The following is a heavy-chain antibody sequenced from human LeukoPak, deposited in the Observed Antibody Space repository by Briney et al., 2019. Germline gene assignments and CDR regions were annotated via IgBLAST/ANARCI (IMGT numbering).Heavy chain of an antibody. CDR3: ARGVGATISYYHYYIDV. D-gene: IGHD1-26*01. CDR2: MNPNTGNT. J-gene: IGHJ6*03. Sequence: ASVKVSCTASGYTFTGYDINWVRQASGQGLEWMGWMNPNTGNTGYAQKFQGRVTITRNTSISTVYMELSSLRSEDTAVYYCARGVGATISYYHYYIDVWGKGTTVTVSS. V-gene: IGHV1-8*03. CDR1: GYTFTGYD.